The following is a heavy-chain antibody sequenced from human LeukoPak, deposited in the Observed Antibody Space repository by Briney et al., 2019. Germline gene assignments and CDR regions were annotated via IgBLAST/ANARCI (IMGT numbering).Heavy chain of an antibody. CDR3: ARPHYGSFDY. CDR2: IYYSGST. D-gene: IGHD4-17*01. J-gene: IGHJ4*02. CDR1: GGSISSYY. Sequence: PSETLSLTCTVSGGSISSYYWSWIRQPPGKGLEWIGYIYYSGSTNCNPSLKSRVTISVDTSKNQFSLKLSSVTAADTAVYYCARPHYGSFDYWGQGTLVTVSS. V-gene: IGHV4-59*08.